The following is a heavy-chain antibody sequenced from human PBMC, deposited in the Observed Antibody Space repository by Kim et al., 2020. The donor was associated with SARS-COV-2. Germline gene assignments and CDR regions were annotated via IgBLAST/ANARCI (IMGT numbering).Heavy chain of an antibody. V-gene: IGHV4-59*01. D-gene: IGHD3-10*01. CDR2: IYYSGST. CDR1: GGSISSYY. CDR3: ARAALMVRGVTRRGMDV. Sequence: SETLSLTCTVSGGSISSYYWSWIRQPPGKGLEWIGYIYYSGSTNYNPSLKSRVTISVDTSKNQFSLKLSSVTAADTAVYYCARAALMVRGVTRRGMDVWGQATTVTVSS. J-gene: IGHJ6*02.